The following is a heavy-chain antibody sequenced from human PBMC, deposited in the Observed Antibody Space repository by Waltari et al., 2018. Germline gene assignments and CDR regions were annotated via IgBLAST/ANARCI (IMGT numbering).Heavy chain of an antibody. CDR2: ISWDGGST. CDR3: AKDSGYSSSWYADY. J-gene: IGHJ4*02. V-gene: IGHV3-43*01. CDR1: GFTFDDYT. D-gene: IGHD6-13*01. Sequence: EVQLVESGGVVVQPGGSLRLSCAASGFTFDDYTMHWVRQAPGKGLEWVSLISWDGGSTYYADSVKGRLTISRDNSKNSLYLQMNSLRTEDTALYYCAKDSGYSSSWYADYWGQGTLVTVSS.